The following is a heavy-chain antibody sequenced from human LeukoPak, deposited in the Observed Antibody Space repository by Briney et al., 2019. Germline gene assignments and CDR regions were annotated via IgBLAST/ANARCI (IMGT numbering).Heavy chain of an antibody. D-gene: IGHD3-22*01. CDR1: GFTFSNYW. V-gene: IGHV3-74*01. Sequence: GGSLRLSCAASGFTFSNYWMSWVRQAPGKGLVWVSRINSDGSSRHYADSVKGGFTISRDNAKNTLHLQMTSLRAEDTAVYYCARGGPDSSDYSSLFDYWGRGILVTVSS. CDR3: ARGGPDSSDYSSLFDY. J-gene: IGHJ4*02. CDR2: INSDGSSR.